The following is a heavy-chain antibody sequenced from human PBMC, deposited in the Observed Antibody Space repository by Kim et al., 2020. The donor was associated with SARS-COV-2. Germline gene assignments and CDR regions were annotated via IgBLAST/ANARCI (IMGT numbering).Heavy chain of an antibody. CDR2: GNGKT. V-gene: IGHV1-3*01. J-gene: IGHJ4*02. CDR3: ARENGYYDH. D-gene: IGHD2-8*01. Sequence: GNGKTTYSQRFQGRVTITSDTSANIAYMELGSLRSEDTTVYYCARENGYYDHWGQGTLVTVSS.